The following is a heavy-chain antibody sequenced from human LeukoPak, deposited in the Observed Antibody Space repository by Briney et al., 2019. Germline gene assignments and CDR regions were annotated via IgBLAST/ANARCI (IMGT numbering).Heavy chain of an antibody. CDR1: GFTFTSSA. Sequence: GTSVKVSCKASGFTFTSSAMQWVRQARGQRLEWIGWIVVGSGNTNYAQKFQERVTITRDMSTSTAYMELSSLRSEDTGVYYCAAHYDFWSGYSWFDPWGQGTLVTVSA. CDR2: IVVGSGNT. CDR3: AAHYDFWSGYSWFDP. D-gene: IGHD3-3*01. J-gene: IGHJ5*02. V-gene: IGHV1-58*02.